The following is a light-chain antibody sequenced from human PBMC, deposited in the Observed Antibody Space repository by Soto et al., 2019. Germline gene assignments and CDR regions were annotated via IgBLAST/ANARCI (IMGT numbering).Light chain of an antibody. CDR1: QSVTNSF. CDR3: QQYVSSPWA. J-gene: IGKJ1*01. CDR2: GAS. V-gene: IGKV3-20*01. Sequence: ESGLSQSPATLSMSPGEKAPLSLRASQSVTNSFLAWYQQKNGQAPRLLIYGASRRATGIPDRFTGSGYGTDFNLTISRLETEDFAVYYCQQYVSSPWAFGQGTKVDIK.